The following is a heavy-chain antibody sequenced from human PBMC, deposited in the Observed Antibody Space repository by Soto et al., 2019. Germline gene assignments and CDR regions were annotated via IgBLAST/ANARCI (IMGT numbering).Heavy chain of an antibody. CDR2: ISSSSSTI. D-gene: IGHD2-2*01. CDR3: ARDIVVVPPLYYYYYGMDV. Sequence: GGSLRLSCAASGFTFSSYAMSWVRQSPGNGLEWVSAISSSSSTIYYADSVKGRFTISRDNAKNSLYLQMNSLRDEDTAVYYCARDIVVVPPLYYYYYGMDVWGQGTTVTVS. V-gene: IGHV3-48*02. J-gene: IGHJ6*02. CDR1: GFTFSSYA.